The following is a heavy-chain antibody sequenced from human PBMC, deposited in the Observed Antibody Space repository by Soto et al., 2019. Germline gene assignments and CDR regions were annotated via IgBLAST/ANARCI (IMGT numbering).Heavy chain of an antibody. Sequence: EVQLLESGGGLVQPGGSLRLSCAASGFTFSSYAMSWVRQAPGKGLEWVSAISGSGGSTYYADSVKGRFTISRDNSKSTLYLQMNSLRAEDTAVYYCAKDEPEGYYYDSSGYYLYWGQGTLVTVSS. J-gene: IGHJ4*02. CDR2: ISGSGGST. CDR3: AKDEPEGYYYDSSGYYLY. V-gene: IGHV3-23*01. D-gene: IGHD3-22*01. CDR1: GFTFSSYA.